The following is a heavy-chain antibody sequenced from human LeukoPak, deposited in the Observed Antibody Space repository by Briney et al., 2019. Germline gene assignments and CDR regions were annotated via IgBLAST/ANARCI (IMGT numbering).Heavy chain of an antibody. CDR3: ARDARGYSYGYSGYYFDY. Sequence: SVKVSCKASGGTFSSYAISWVRQAPGQGLEWMGGIIPIFGTANYAQKFQGRVTITADESTSTAYMELSSLRSEDTAVYYCARDARGYSYGYSGYYFDYWGQGTLVTVSS. J-gene: IGHJ4*02. CDR1: GGTFSSYA. CDR2: IIPIFGTA. V-gene: IGHV1-69*01. D-gene: IGHD5-18*01.